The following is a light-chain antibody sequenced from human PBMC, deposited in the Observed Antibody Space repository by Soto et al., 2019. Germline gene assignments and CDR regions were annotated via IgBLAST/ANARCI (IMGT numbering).Light chain of an antibody. V-gene: IGKV3-15*01. CDR1: QSVSSN. CDR3: QQYNSWPPST. Sequence: EIVMTQSPATLSVSPGERATLSCRASQSVSSNLAWYQQKPGQAPRLLIYGASTKATGNPARFSCSGSGTAFTLTITSLQSEDFAVYYCQQYNSWPPSTCDQGTKVEIK. CDR2: GAS. J-gene: IGKJ1*01.